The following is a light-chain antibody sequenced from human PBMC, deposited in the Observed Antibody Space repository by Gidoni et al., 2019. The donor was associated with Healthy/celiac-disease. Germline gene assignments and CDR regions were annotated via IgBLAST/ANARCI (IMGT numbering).Light chain of an antibody. CDR3: QQYYSTPHT. J-gene: IGKJ2*01. CDR1: QSVLYSSNNQNY. CDR2: WTS. Sequence: DIVMTHSPDSLDVSLGERATINCKSSQSVLYSSNNQNYLAWYQQKPGQPPKLLIYWTSTRESGVPDRFSGSGSGTDFTLTISSLQAEDVAVYYCQQYYSTPHTFGQGTKLEIK. V-gene: IGKV4-1*01.